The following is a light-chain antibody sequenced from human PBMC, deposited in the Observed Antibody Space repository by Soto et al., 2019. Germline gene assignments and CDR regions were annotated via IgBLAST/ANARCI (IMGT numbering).Light chain of an antibody. CDR2: EVS. CDR3: SSFTSRTTVL. Sequence: QSALTQPASVSGSPGQSITISCTGTSNDVGGYNYVSWYQQHPGKAPKLMMYEVSNRPSGVSDRFSGSKSGNTASLIIPGLLAEDEADYYCSSFTSRTTVLFGGGTKLTVL. CDR1: SNDVGGYNY. V-gene: IGLV2-14*01. J-gene: IGLJ2*01.